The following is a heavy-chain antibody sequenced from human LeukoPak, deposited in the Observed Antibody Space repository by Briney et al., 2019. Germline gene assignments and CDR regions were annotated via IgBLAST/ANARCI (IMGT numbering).Heavy chain of an antibody. CDR1: GFTFSSYA. V-gene: IGHV3-30-3*01. J-gene: IGHJ4*02. D-gene: IGHD3-22*01. Sequence: GRSLRLSCAASGFTFSSYAMHWVRQAPGKGLEWGAVISYDGSNKYYADSVKGRFTISRDNSKNTLYLQMNSLRAEDTAVYYCAREPPSGPDSSPGGLMFYWGQGTLVTVSS. CDR3: AREPPSGPDSSPGGLMFY. CDR2: ISYDGSNK.